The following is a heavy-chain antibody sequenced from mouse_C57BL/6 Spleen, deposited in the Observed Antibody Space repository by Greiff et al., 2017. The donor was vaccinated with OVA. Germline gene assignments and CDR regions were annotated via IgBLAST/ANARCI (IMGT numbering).Heavy chain of an antibody. J-gene: IGHJ2*01. CDR1: GYAFSSSW. CDR3: ARAAQPDFDY. Sequence: VKLQESGPELVKPGASVKISCKASGYAFSSSWMNWVKQRPGKGLEWIGRIYPGDGDTNYNGKFKGKATLTADKSSSTAYMQLSSLTSEDSAVYFCARAAQPDFDYWGQGTTRTVSS. CDR2: IYPGDGDT. V-gene: IGHV1-82*01. D-gene: IGHD3-2*02.